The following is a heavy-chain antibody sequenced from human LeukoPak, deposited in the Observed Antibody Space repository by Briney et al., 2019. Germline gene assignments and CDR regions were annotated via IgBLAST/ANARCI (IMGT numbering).Heavy chain of an antibody. J-gene: IGHJ4*02. CDR1: GFTFSKHA. CDR3: TKDISGFVTSGGDY. Sequence: GGSLRLSCAPSGFTFSKHAVRRVRQAPGKGLEWVSAISGSGGCTYYADSVKGRFTVSRDNSKNTLYLQMNSLRAEDTAVYYCTKDISGFVTSGGDYWGQGTLVTVSS. D-gene: IGHD3-22*01. CDR2: ISGSGGCT. V-gene: IGHV3-23*01.